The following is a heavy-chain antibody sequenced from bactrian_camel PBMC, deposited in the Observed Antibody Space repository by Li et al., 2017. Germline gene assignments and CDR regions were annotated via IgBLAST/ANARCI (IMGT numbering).Heavy chain of an antibody. CDR3: AADLQWALT. V-gene: IGHV3S55*01. D-gene: IGHD2*01. Sequence: QLVESGGGSVQAEGSLRLSCAQYGGSFSMAWFRQAPGKGREGVAAHGTDGSTMYDDSVKGRFTISRDNAKNILYLQMNSLRPEDTAMYYCAADLQWALTIGARGPRSPSP. J-gene: IGHJ4*01. CDR1: GGSFS. CDR2: HGTDGST.